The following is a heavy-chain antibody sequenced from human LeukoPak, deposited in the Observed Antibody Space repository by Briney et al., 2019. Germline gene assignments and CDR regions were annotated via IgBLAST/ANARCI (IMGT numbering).Heavy chain of an antibody. Sequence: MPSETLSLTCTVSGGSISSSSYYWGWIRQPPGKGLEWIGSIYYSGSTYYNPSLKSRVTISVDTSKNQFSLKLSSVTAADTAVYYCARHNSDTAMVHYFGYWGQGTLVTVSS. CDR2: IYYSGST. J-gene: IGHJ4*02. CDR1: GGSISSSSYY. D-gene: IGHD5-18*01. V-gene: IGHV4-39*01. CDR3: ARHNSDTAMVHYFGY.